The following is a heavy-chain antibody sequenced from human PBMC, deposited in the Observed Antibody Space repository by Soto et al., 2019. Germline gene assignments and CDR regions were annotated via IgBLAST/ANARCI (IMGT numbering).Heavy chain of an antibody. CDR2: INPNKGGT. J-gene: IGHJ6*02. CDR3: ARSTNSGRRVDV. Sequence: ASVKVSCKASGYTFTGYYMHWVRQAPGQGLEWMGWINPNKGGTNYAQKFQGWVAMTRDTSASTAYMELSSLRSEDMGIYYCARSTNSGRRVDVWGQGTTVTVSS. CDR1: GYTFTGYY. D-gene: IGHD6-25*01. V-gene: IGHV1-2*04.